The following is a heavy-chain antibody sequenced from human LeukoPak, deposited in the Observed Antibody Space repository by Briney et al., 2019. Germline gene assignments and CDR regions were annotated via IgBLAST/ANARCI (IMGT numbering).Heavy chain of an antibody. V-gene: IGHV4-39*07. D-gene: IGHD1-26*01. CDR3: ARDKTSTWEYNWFDP. CDR2: IYYSGST. Sequence: TSETLSLTCTVFGGSISSSSYYWGWIRQPPGKGLEWIASIYYSGSTYYNPSLKSRVSISVDTSKNQFSLRLSSVTAADTAVYYCARDKTSTWEYNWFDPWGQGTLVTVSS. J-gene: IGHJ5*02. CDR1: GGSISSSSYY.